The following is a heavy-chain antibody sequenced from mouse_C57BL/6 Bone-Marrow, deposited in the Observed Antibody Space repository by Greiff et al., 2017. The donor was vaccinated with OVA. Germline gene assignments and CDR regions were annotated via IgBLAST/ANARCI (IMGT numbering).Heavy chain of an antibody. J-gene: IGHJ1*03. CDR1: GYTFTSYD. CDR2: IYPRDGST. V-gene: IGHV1-85*01. CDR3: ARLGYWYFDV. Sequence: QVQLKESGPELVKPGASVKLSCKASGYTFTSYDINWVKQRPGQGLEWIGWIYPRDGSTKYNEKFKGKATLTVDTASSTAYMELHSLTSEDSAVYFCARLGYWYFDVWGTGTTVTVSS.